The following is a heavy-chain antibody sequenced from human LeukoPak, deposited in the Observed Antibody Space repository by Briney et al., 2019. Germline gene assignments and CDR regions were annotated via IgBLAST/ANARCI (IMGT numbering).Heavy chain of an antibody. CDR1: GFTFSSYG. V-gene: IGHV3-7*01. CDR2: IKQDGSEK. D-gene: IGHD1-1*01. Sequence: PGGSLRLSCAASGFTFSSYGMHWVRQAPGKGLEWVANIKQDGSEKYYVDSVKGRFTISRDNAKNSLYLQMNSLRAEDTAVYYCAREVPYYFDYWGQGTLVTVSS. CDR3: AREVPYYFDY. J-gene: IGHJ4*02.